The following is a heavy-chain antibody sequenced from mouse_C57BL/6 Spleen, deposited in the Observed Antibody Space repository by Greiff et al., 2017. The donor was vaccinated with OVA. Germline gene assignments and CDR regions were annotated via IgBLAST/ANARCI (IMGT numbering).Heavy chain of an antibody. Sequence: EVQLVESGGDLVKPGGSLKLSCAASGFTFSSYGMSWVRQTPDKRLEWVATISSGGSYTYYPDSVKGRFTISRDNAKNTLYLQMSSLKSEDTAMYYCARHGASSGSLFAYWGQGTLVTVSA. CDR2: ISSGGSYT. J-gene: IGHJ3*01. CDR3: ARHGASSGSLFAY. CDR1: GFTFSSYG. D-gene: IGHD3-2*02. V-gene: IGHV5-6*01.